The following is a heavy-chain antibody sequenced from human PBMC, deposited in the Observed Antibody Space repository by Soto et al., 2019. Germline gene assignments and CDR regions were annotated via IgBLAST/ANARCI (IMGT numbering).Heavy chain of an antibody. J-gene: IGHJ4*02. V-gene: IGHV4-39*01. CDR3: ARHFVAVVIKGWGY. D-gene: IGHD3-10*01. CDR2: IYYSGST. Sequence: SETLSLTCTVSGGSFSSSSYYWGWIRQPPGKGLEWIGSIYYSGSTYYNPSLKSRVSMSVDTSKNQFSLKLVSVTAADTAVYYCARHFVAVVIKGWGYWGQGTLVTVSS. CDR1: GGSFSSSSYY.